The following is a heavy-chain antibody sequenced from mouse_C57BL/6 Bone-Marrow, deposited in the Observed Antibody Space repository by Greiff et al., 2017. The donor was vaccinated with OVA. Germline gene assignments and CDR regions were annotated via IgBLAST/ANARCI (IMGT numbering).Heavy chain of an antibody. V-gene: IGHV1-59*01. Sequence: QVQLKQPGAELVRPGTSVKLSCKASGYTFTSYWMHWVKQRPGQGLEWIGVIDPSDSYTNYNQKFKGKATLTVVTSSSTAYMQLSSLTSEDSAVYYCAGTVVANFDYWGQGTTLTVSS. CDR2: IDPSDSYT. CDR1: GYTFTSYW. J-gene: IGHJ2*01. CDR3: AGTVVANFDY. D-gene: IGHD1-1*01.